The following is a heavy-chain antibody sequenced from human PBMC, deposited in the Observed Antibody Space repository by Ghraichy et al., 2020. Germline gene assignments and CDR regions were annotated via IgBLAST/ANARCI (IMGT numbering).Heavy chain of an antibody. Sequence: GESLNISCAASGFTFSSYAMSWVRQAPGKGLEWVSAITNSGGSTYYADSVKGRFTISRDNSKNTLYLQMQSLRAEDTAVYYWAKGSYGDYDYWGQGTLVTVSS. CDR1: GFTFSSYA. J-gene: IGHJ4*02. CDR2: ITNSGGST. CDR3: AKGSYGDYDY. D-gene: IGHD4-17*01. V-gene: IGHV3-23*01.